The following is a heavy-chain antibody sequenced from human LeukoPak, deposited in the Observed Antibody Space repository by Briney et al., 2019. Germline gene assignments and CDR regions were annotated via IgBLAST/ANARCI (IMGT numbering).Heavy chain of an antibody. V-gene: IGHV1-2*02. CDR2: INPNSGAT. Sequence: SVKVSCKASGYTFTAYYMHWVRQAPGQGLEWMGWINPNSGATHYVPKFQGRVTMTRDTSISTAYMELSRLRSDDTALYYCATIPAWGQETLVTVSS. CDR1: GYTFTAYY. D-gene: IGHD2-2*01. J-gene: IGHJ5*02. CDR3: ATIPA.